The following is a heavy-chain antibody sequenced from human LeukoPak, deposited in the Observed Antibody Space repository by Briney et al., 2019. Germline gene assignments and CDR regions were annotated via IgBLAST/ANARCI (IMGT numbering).Heavy chain of an antibody. Sequence: PGGSLRLSCAASGFTFSNYGMHWVRQAPGKGLEWVALIWYDGSNKYYADSVQGRFIISRDNSKNTLYLQMNSLRAEDTAVYYCAREMGLNIVPTFGYWGQGTLVTVSS. CDR3: AREMGLNIVPTFGY. D-gene: IGHD5-12*01. CDR2: IWYDGSNK. CDR1: GFTFSNYG. V-gene: IGHV3-33*01. J-gene: IGHJ4*02.